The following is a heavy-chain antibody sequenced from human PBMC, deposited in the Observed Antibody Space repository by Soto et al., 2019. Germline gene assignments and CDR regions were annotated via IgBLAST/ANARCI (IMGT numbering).Heavy chain of an antibody. CDR3: ASPGRGGAY. CDR2: IYYSGST. Sequence: PSETLSLTCTVSDGSISSSSYYWGWIRQPPGKGLEWIGSIYYSGSTYYNPSLKSRVTISIDTSKNQFSLKLSSVTAADTAVYYCASPGRGGAYWGQGTLVTVSS. J-gene: IGHJ4*02. CDR1: DGSISSSSYY. V-gene: IGHV4-39*01.